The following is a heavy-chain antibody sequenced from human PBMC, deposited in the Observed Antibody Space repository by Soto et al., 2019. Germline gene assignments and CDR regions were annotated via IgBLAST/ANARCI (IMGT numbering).Heavy chain of an antibody. CDR1: GSTITSWY. CDR2: IYYSGST. V-gene: IGHV4-59*08. D-gene: IGHD1-26*01. CDR3: ARRYGSVIDD. Sequence: TLSLTCTVSGSTITSWYWSWIRQPPGKGLEWIGYIYYSGSTNCNPSLKSRVTISVDTSKNQFSLKLSSVTAADTAVYDCARRYGSVIDDWGQGPLVTV. J-gene: IGHJ4*02.